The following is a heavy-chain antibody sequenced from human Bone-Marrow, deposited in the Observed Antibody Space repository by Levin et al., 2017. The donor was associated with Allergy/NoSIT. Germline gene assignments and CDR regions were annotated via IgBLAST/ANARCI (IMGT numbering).Heavy chain of an antibody. D-gene: IGHD4-11*01. CDR2: INPNSGGT. J-gene: IGHJ4*02. Sequence: ASVKVSCKASGYTFTGYYMHWVRQAPGQGLEWMGWINPNSGGTNYAQKFQGRVTMTRDTSISTAYMELSRLRSDDTAVYYCARVSRATVYYFDYWGQGTLVTVSS. CDR3: ARVSRATVYYFDY. CDR1: GYTFTGYY. V-gene: IGHV1-2*02.